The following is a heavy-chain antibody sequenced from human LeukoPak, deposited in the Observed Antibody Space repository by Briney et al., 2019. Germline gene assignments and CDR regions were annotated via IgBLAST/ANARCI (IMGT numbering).Heavy chain of an antibody. CDR2: MSYDGSNK. Sequence: GGSLRLSCAASGFTFSSYGMHWVRQAPGKGLEWVAVMSYDGSNKYYADSVKGRFTISRDNSKNTLYLQMNSLRAEDTAVCYCAKGGTIAAAGDFDYWGQGTLVTVSS. D-gene: IGHD6-13*01. CDR1: GFTFSSYG. V-gene: IGHV3-30*18. J-gene: IGHJ4*02. CDR3: AKGGTIAAAGDFDY.